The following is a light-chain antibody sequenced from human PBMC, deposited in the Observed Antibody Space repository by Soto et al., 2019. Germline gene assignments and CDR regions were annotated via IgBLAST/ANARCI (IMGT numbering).Light chain of an antibody. CDR1: QTVSRN. J-gene: IGKJ1*01. Sequence: EVVMTQSPATLSVSPGERATLSCRASQTVSRNLAWYQQRPGQAPRLLIYDISNRATGVPARFSGSGSETEFTLTIRSLQSEDFAVYYCQQYGSSGTFGQGTKVDNK. CDR3: QQYGSSGT. CDR2: DIS. V-gene: IGKV3-15*01.